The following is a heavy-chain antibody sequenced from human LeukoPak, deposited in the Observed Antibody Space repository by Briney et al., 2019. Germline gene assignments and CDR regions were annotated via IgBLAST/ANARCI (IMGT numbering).Heavy chain of an antibody. CDR1: GFTFGDYG. Sequence: GGSLRLSCTASGFTFGDYGMSWVRQAPGKGLEWVGFIRSKAYGGTTEYAASVKGRFTISRDDSKSIAYLQVNSLKTEGTAVYYCTGSFGELSFFAYWGQGTLVTVSS. V-gene: IGHV3-49*04. J-gene: IGHJ4*02. CDR3: TGSFGELSFFAY. CDR2: IRSKAYGGTT. D-gene: IGHD3-10*01.